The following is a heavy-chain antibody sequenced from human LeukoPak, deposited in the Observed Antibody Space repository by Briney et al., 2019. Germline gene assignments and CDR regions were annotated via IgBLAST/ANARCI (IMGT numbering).Heavy chain of an antibody. CDR1: VFTFNSYS. V-gene: IGHV3-21*06. D-gene: IGHD3-10*01. CDR2: VRGRSSYI. Sequence: PGGSLRLSCEASVFTFNSYSVNCVRDSPGAGLEWISPVRGRSSYIYYANSVMARSTNNRNNAKNSLYLDMNSLSVEDTAVYYCARDSYGSGSFDIWGQGTMVTVSS. J-gene: IGHJ3*02. CDR3: ARDSYGSGSFDI.